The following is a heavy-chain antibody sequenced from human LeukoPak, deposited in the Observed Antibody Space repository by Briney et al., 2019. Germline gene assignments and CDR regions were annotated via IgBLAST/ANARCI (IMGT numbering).Heavy chain of an antibody. J-gene: IGHJ2*01. CDR1: GASVTRYY. Sequence: SETLSLTCSVSGASVTRYYWTWIRQPVGKGLEWFGRIYTNGTVNYNPSLKRRVTMSREMSKNQFSLKLTSVTAADTTVYYCARLLGSSGYAGDWYFDLWGRGILDTVSS. D-gene: IGHD3-22*01. CDR3: ARLLGSSGYAGDWYFDL. V-gene: IGHV4-4*07. CDR2: IYTNGTV.